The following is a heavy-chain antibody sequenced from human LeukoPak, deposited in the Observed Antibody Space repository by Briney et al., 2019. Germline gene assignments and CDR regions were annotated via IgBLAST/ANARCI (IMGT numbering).Heavy chain of an antibody. Sequence: GGSLRLPCAASGFTFSGYAMSWVRQAPGKGLEWVSAISGSGVSTYYADSVKGRFTISRDNSKNTLYLQMNSLRAEDTAVYYCAKPRILYYCSSTSCHEGGFDCWGQGTLVTVSS. CDR3: AKPRILYYCSSTSCHEGGFDC. V-gene: IGHV3-23*01. J-gene: IGHJ4*02. CDR2: ISGSGVST. D-gene: IGHD2-2*01. CDR1: GFTFSGYA.